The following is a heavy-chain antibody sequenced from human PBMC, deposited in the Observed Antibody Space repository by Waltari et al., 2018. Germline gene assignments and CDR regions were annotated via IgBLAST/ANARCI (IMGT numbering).Heavy chain of an antibody. CDR2: ISGNRGSI. J-gene: IGHJ4*02. CDR1: GFTFDDYA. CDR3: AKGVTMVRGGNFDY. Sequence: EVQLVESGGGLVQPGRSLRLSCAASGFTFDDYAMHWVRQAPGKGLEWVSGISGNRGSIGYADSVKGRFTIARDNAKNSLYLQMNSLRAEDTALYYCAKGVTMVRGGNFDYWGQGTLVTVSS. V-gene: IGHV3-9*01. D-gene: IGHD3-10*01.